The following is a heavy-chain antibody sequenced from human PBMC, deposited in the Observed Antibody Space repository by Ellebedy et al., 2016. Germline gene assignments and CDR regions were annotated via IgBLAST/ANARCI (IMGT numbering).Heavy chain of an antibody. CDR3: ARHTMDWSDFDYFDY. J-gene: IGHJ4*02. Sequence: SETLSLTCAVYGGSFSGYYWSWIRQPPGKGLEWIGEINQSGTMNYSPSLKSRVTISVDTSKNQFSLKLSSVTAADTAVFYCARHTMDWSDFDYFDYWGQGTLVTVSS. D-gene: IGHD1-1*01. V-gene: IGHV4-34*01. CDR1: GGSFSGYY. CDR2: INQSGTM.